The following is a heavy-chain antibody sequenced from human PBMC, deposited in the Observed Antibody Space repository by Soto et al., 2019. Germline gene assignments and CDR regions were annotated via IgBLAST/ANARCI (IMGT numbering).Heavy chain of an antibody. CDR2: IWYDGSNK. CDR3: ARSGSGVVTPSPFDY. V-gene: IGHV3-33*01. D-gene: IGHD2-21*02. CDR1: GFTFSSYG. J-gene: IGHJ4*02. Sequence: QVQLVESGGGVVQPGRSLRLSCAASGFTFSSYGMHWVRQAPGKGLEWVAVIWYDGSNKYYADSVKGRFTISRDNSKKTLYLQMNSLRAEDTAVYYCARSGSGVVTPSPFDYWGQGTLVTVSS.